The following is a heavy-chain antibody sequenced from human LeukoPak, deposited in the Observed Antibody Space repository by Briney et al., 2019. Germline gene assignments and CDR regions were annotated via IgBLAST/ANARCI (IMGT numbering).Heavy chain of an antibody. J-gene: IGHJ4*02. CDR2: IFYSGST. Sequence: SETLSLTCTVSGGSISISSYYWGWIRQPPGKGLEWIGSIFYSGSTYYNPSLKSRVTISVDTSKNQFSLKLSSVTAADTAVYYCARVTYYDSSGTDYWGQGTLVTVSS. V-gene: IGHV4-39*07. CDR3: ARVTYYDSSGTDY. D-gene: IGHD3-22*01. CDR1: GGSISISSYY.